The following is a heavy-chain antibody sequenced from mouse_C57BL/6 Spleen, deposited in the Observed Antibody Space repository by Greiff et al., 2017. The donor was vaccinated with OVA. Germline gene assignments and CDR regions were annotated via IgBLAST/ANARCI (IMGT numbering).Heavy chain of an antibody. V-gene: IGHV1-53*01. D-gene: IGHD3-2*02. J-gene: IGHJ4*01. CDR1: GYTFTSYW. Sequence: QVQLQQPGTELVKPGASVKLSCKASGYTFTSYWMHWVKQRPGQGLEWIGNINPSNGGTNYNEKFKSKATLTVDKSSITAYMQLSSLTSEDSAVYYGAREGGSSGFIYAMDYWGQGTSVTVSS. CDR2: INPSNGGT. CDR3: AREGGSSGFIYAMDY.